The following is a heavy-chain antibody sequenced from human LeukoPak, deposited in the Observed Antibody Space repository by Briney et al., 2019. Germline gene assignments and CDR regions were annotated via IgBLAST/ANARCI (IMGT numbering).Heavy chain of an antibody. CDR3: ARTRPITIFGVVEPDY. J-gene: IGHJ4*02. D-gene: IGHD3-3*01. CDR1: GGTFSSYA. Sequence: SVKVSCKASGGTFSSYAISWVRQAPGQGLEWMGGIIPIFGTANYAQKFQGRVTITTGESTSTAYMELSSLRSEDTAVYYCARTRPITIFGVVEPDYWGQGTLVTVSS. CDR2: IIPIFGTA. V-gene: IGHV1-69*05.